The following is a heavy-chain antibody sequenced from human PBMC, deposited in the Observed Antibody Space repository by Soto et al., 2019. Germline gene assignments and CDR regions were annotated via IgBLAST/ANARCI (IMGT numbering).Heavy chain of an antibody. D-gene: IGHD3-10*01. CDR3: VREKVTRNNRIDR. V-gene: IGHV1-2*02. J-gene: IGHJ5*02. CDR1: GYTFTGYY. CDR2: INHNRGGP. Sequence: QVHLVQSGAEVKKPGASVKVSCKASGYTFTGYYMHWVRQSPGHGLEWMGWINHNRGGPNYAQKFQARVNMTRDTSISTAYMELARLRSDDTAMYYCVREKVTRNNRIDRWSQGPPFTVSS.